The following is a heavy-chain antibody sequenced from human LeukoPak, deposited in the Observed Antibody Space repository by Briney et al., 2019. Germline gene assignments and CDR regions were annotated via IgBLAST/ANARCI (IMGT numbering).Heavy chain of an antibody. CDR2: IIPIFGTA. CDR3: ARWNNWFDP. Sequence: GASVKVSCKASGGTFSSYAISWARQAPGQGLEWMGGIIPIFGTANYAQKFQGRVTITRDTSASTAYMELSSLRSEDTAVYYCARWNNWFDPWGQGTLVTVSS. J-gene: IGHJ5*02. V-gene: IGHV1-69*05. CDR1: GGTFSSYA.